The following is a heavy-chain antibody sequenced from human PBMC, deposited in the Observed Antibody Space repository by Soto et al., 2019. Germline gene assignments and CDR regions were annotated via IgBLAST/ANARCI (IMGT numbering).Heavy chain of an antibody. V-gene: IGHV4-34*01. J-gene: IGHJ4*02. CDR1: GGSLSGYY. CDR2: VKDGGHT. CDR3: ARGQEGVVATH. Sequence: QVQLQQWGAGLLKPSETLSLNCAVTGGSLSGYYWSWIRQPPGKGLEWIGEVKDGGHTNYSPSLRGRVTTSSDPSNNQFSLRLHSVTAADTGVYYCARGQEGVVATHWDQGSLVTVSS. D-gene: IGHD5-12*01.